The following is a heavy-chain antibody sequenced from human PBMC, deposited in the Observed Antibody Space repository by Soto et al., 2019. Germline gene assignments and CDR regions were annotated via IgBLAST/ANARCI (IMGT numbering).Heavy chain of an antibody. CDR1: GFTFSSYA. Sequence: GGSLRLSCAASGFTFSSYAMSWVRQAPGKGLEWVSAISGSGGSTYYADSVKGRFTISRDNSKNTLYLQMNSLRAEDTAVYYCAKVPGTTYYDILTGYQPNYYFDYWGQGTLVTVSS. J-gene: IGHJ4*02. D-gene: IGHD3-9*01. CDR3: AKVPGTTYYDILTGYQPNYYFDY. CDR2: ISGSGGST. V-gene: IGHV3-23*01.